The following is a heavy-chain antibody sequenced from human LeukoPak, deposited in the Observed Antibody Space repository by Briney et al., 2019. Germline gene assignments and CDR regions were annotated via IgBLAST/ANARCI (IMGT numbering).Heavy chain of an antibody. CDR2: IKSKTDGGTT. J-gene: IGHJ3*02. CDR1: GFTFSNAW. Sequence: GESLRLSCAASGFTFSNAWMSWVRQAPGKGLEWVGRIKSKTDGGTTDYAAPVKGRFTISRDDSKNTLYLQMNSLKTEDTAVYYCTTDYYGSGSYPDAFDIWGRGTMVTVSS. V-gene: IGHV3-15*01. CDR3: TTDYYGSGSYPDAFDI. D-gene: IGHD3-10*01.